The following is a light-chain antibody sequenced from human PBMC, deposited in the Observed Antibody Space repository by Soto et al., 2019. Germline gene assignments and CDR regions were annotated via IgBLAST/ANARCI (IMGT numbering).Light chain of an antibody. Sequence: EIVLTQSPGTLSLSPGERATLSCRASQSVSSSYLAWYQQKPGQAPRLLIYGASSRATGIPDRFSGSGSGTDLALTISRLEPEDFAVYYCQQYGSSTFTVGPGTKVDIK. CDR2: GAS. J-gene: IGKJ3*01. CDR1: QSVSSSY. CDR3: QQYGSSTFT. V-gene: IGKV3-20*01.